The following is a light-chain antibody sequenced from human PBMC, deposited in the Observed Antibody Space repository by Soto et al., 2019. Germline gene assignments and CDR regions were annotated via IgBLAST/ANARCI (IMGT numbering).Light chain of an antibody. CDR2: EVT. CDR1: SSDVGVCSH. J-gene: IGLJ1*01. Sequence: LTPPPSGSGSPGQTVAISCTGTSSDVGVCSHVSWYQQHPGKAPKLVIFEVTKRPSGVPDRFSGSKSGNPACLTVFRLQAEDEADYSCSSYAGSNSYGCGAGTKLTVL. V-gene: IGLV2-8*01. CDR3: SSYAGSNSYG.